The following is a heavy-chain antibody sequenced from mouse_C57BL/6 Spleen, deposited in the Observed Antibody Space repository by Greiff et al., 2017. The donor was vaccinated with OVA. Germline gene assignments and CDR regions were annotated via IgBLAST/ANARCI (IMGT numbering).Heavy chain of an antibody. CDR3: ARDEDYVSYWYFEV. Sequence: EVQLQQSGPELVKPGASVKISCKASGYTFTDYYMNWVKQSHGKSLEWIGDINPNNGGTSYNQKFKGKATLTVDKSSSTAYMELRSLTSEDSAVYYCARDEDYVSYWYFEVWGTGTTVTVSS. J-gene: IGHJ1*03. D-gene: IGHD1-1*01. CDR2: INPNNGGT. CDR1: GYTFTDYY. V-gene: IGHV1-26*01.